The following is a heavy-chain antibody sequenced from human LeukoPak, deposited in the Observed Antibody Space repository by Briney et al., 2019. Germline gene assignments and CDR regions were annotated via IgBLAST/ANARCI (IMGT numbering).Heavy chain of an antibody. CDR1: GSSITSTYY. CDR2: VFQLQTVRS. Sequence: SETLSLTCTVSGSSITSTYYWAWFRQPPGKGLEWIATVFQLQTVRSFYNKSLESRVTMSLDTSQNQFSLNLTSVTAADTALYFCARVLHAPKFIDSWGQGTLVAVSS. J-gene: IGHJ4*02. D-gene: IGHD2-8*01. CDR3: ARVLHAPKFIDS. V-gene: IGHV4-38-2*02.